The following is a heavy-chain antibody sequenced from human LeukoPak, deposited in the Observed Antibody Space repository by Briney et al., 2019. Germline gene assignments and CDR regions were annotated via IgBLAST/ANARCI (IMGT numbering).Heavy chain of an antibody. V-gene: IGHV3-30*02. CDR3: AKDLSSSFFDY. Sequence: GGSLRLSCAASGFTFSSYGMHWVRQAPGKGLEWVAVIWYDGSNKYYADSVKGRFTISRDNSKNTLYLQMNSLRAEDTAVYYCAKDLSSSFFDYWGQGTLVTVSS. J-gene: IGHJ4*02. CDR1: GFTFSSYG. D-gene: IGHD6-13*01. CDR2: IWYDGSNK.